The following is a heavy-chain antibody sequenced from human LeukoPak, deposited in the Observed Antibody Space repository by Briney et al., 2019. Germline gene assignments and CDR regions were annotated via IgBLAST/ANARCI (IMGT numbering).Heavy chain of an antibody. D-gene: IGHD6-19*01. V-gene: IGHV3-73*01. J-gene: IGHJ4*02. Sequence: GGSLTLSCAASGFTFGDSAIHWVRQATGKGLEWVGRIRSKADTYATTYAASLKGRFTISSDDSRNRAYLQMSSLRTEDTAVYYCTREYSSGWPFDFWGQGTLVTVSS. CDR2: IRSKADTYAT. CDR1: GFTFGDSA. CDR3: TREYSSGWPFDF.